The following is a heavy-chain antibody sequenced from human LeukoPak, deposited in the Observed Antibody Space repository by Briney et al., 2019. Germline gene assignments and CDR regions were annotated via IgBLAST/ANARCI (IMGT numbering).Heavy chain of an antibody. CDR2: INHSGST. CDR3: ARSSSSWYSYYYYMDV. Sequence: SETLSLTCAVYGGSFSGYYWSWIRQPPGKGLEWIGEINHSGSTNYNPSLKSRVTISVDTSKNQFSLKLSSVTAADTAVYYCARSSSSWYSYYYYMDVWGKGTTVTVSS. V-gene: IGHV4-34*01. CDR1: GGSFSGYY. J-gene: IGHJ6*03. D-gene: IGHD6-13*01.